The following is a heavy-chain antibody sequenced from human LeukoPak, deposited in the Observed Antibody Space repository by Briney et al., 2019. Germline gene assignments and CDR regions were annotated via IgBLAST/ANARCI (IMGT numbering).Heavy chain of an antibody. Sequence: SSETLSLTCTVSGASTSSYYWSWIRQPAGKALEWIGRIYVTGSTTYNPSLESRVTMSLDTSKNHFSLKLRSVTAADTAVYYCARDSGTTGEVKFDPWGQGTLVTVSS. CDR3: ARDSGTTGEVKFDP. CDR1: GASTSSYY. V-gene: IGHV4-4*07. CDR2: IYVTGST. J-gene: IGHJ5*02. D-gene: IGHD1-7*01.